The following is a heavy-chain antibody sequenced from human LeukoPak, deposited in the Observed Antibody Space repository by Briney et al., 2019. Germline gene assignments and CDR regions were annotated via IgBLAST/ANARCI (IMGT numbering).Heavy chain of an antibody. D-gene: IGHD3-22*01. Sequence: GASLQISCKGSGYIFTSNWIGWVRQLPGKGLEWMGLIYPDDFDTTYSPSFQGQVSISADKSISTAYLQWSSLKTSDTAMYYCVRRASYYDGLDYWGQGTLVTVSS. CDR3: VRRASYYDGLDY. CDR1: GYIFTSNW. V-gene: IGHV5-51*01. CDR2: IYPDDFDT. J-gene: IGHJ4*02.